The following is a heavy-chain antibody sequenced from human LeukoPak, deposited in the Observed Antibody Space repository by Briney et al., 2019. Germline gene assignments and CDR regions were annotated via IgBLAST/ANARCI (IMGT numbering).Heavy chain of an antibody. J-gene: IGHJ6*03. CDR3: ARDHILVVPTATGDYYYYYMDF. Sequence: QPGGSLRLSCAASGFNLSIYWMSWVREAPGKGVEWVGNIKQDGNEKYYVDSVKRRFTISRDNAKNSLYLQMNSLRAEDMAVYYCARDHILVVPTATGDYYYYYMDFWGKGTTVTVSS. CDR1: GFNLSIYW. D-gene: IGHD2-2*01. CDR2: IKQDGNEK. V-gene: IGHV3-7*01.